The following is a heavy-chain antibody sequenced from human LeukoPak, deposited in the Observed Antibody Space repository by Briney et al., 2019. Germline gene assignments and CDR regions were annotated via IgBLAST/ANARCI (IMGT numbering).Heavy chain of an antibody. CDR1: GFTFSSYA. J-gene: IGHJ6*02. CDR3: VRALDYGSGSYYRRAYGMDV. D-gene: IGHD3-10*01. V-gene: IGHV3-30*04. CDR2: ISYDGSNK. Sequence: PGGSLRLSCAASGFTFSSYAMHWVRQAPGKGLEWVAVISYDGSNKYYADSVKGRFTISRDNSKNTLYLQMNSLRAEDTAVYYCVRALDYGSGSYYRRAYGMDVWGQGTTVTVSS.